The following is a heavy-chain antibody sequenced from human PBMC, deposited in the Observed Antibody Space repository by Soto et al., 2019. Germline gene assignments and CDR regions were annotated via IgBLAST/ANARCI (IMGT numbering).Heavy chain of an antibody. CDR2: ISYDSSDK. Sequence: QVQLVESGGGVVQPGRSLRLSCAASGFTFSNHGMHWVRQAPGKGLEWVAVISYDSSDKYYADSVKGRFTISRDNSKNTLYLKMNSLRLEDTAVYYCATWGEVAGGIFDYWGQGTLVTVSS. D-gene: IGHD6-19*01. J-gene: IGHJ4*02. CDR3: ATWGEVAGGIFDY. V-gene: IGHV3-30*03. CDR1: GFTFSNHG.